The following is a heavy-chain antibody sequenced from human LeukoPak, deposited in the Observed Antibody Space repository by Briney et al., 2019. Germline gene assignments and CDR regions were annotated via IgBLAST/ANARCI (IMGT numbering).Heavy chain of an antibody. CDR3: ARRFYDSSGYYGIDY. Sequence: YMSWIRQPPGKGLEWIGSIYYSGSTYYNPSLKSRVTISVDTSKNQFSLKLSSVTAADTAVYYCARRFYDSSGYYGIDYWGQGTLVTVSA. D-gene: IGHD3-22*01. V-gene: IGHV4-39*01. J-gene: IGHJ4*02. CDR2: IYYSGST. CDR1: Y.